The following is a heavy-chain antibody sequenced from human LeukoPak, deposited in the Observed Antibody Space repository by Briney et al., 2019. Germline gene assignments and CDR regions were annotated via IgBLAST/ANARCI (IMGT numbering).Heavy chain of an antibody. CDR1: GYTFTGYY. D-gene: IGHD1-26*01. V-gene: IGHV1-2*02. CDR2: INPNSGGT. CDR3: ATTPRLSGWDYASSFDY. J-gene: IGHJ4*02. Sequence: GASVKVSCKASGYTFTGYYMHWVRQAPGQGLEWMGWINPNSGGTNYAQKFQGRVTMTRDTSISTAYMELSSLRSDDTAVYYCATTPRLSGWDYASSFDYWGQGTLVTVSS.